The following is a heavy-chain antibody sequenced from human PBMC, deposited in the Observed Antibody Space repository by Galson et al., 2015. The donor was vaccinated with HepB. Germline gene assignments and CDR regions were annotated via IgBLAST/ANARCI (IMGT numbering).Heavy chain of an antibody. CDR2: IYWDDDK. CDR3: AHSRPRNTLRRYYYGMDV. CDR1: GFSLSTSGVG. J-gene: IGHJ6*02. D-gene: IGHD1/OR15-1a*01. Sequence: PALVKPTQTLTLTCTFSGFSLSTSGVGVGWIRQPPGKALEWLALIYWDDDKRNSPSLKSRLTITKDTSKNQVVLTMTNMDPVDTATYYCAHSRPRNTLRRYYYGMDVWGQGTTVTVSS. V-gene: IGHV2-5*02.